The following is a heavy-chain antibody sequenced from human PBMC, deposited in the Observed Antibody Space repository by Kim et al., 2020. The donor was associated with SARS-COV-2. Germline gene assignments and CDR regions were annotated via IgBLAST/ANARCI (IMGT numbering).Heavy chain of an antibody. CDR1: GFTFSSYA. Sequence: GGSLRLSCAASGFTFSSYAMSWVRQAPGKGLEWVSAISGSGGSTYYADSVKGRFTISRDNSKNTLYLQMNSLRAEDTAVYYCAKDRDGGPPHCTGGVCYTPRKTEYYFDSWGQGTLVTVSS. D-gene: IGHD2-8*02. V-gene: IGHV3-23*01. J-gene: IGHJ4*02. CDR2: ISGSGGST. CDR3: AKDRDGGPPHCTGGVCYTPRKTEYYFDS.